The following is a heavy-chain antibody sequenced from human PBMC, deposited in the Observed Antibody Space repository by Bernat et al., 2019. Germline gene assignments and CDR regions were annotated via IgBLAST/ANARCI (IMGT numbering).Heavy chain of an antibody. Sequence: EVQLVESGGGLVQPGRSLRPSCAASGFTFDDYAMHWVRQAPGKGLEWVSGISWNSGSIGYADSVKGRFTISRDNAKNSLYLQMNSLRAEDTALYYCAKEAAAGTDHYYYYGMDVWGQGTTVTVSS. CDR2: ISWNSGSI. J-gene: IGHJ6*02. CDR1: GFTFDDYA. CDR3: AKEAAAGTDHYYYYGMDV. V-gene: IGHV3-9*01. D-gene: IGHD6-13*01.